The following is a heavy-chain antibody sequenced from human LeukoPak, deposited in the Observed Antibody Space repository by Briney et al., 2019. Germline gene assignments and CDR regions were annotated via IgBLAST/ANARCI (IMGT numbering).Heavy chain of an antibody. CDR3: ARMPVPIHDAFDI. D-gene: IGHD2-2*01. J-gene: IGHJ3*02. Sequence: SETLSLTCAVYGGSFSGYYWRWIRQPPGKGLEWIGEINHSGSTNYNPSLKSRVTMSLDTSKNQFSLKMTSVTAADSAIYFCARMPVPIHDAFDIWGQGTAVMVSS. CDR2: INHSGST. CDR1: GGSFSGYY. V-gene: IGHV4-34*01.